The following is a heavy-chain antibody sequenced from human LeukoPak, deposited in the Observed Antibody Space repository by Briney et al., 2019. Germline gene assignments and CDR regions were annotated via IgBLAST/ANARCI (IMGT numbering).Heavy chain of an antibody. D-gene: IGHD5-24*01. CDR3: AREGDDHEIDY. CDR1: GGSISTYY. V-gene: IGHV4-59*01. J-gene: IGHJ4*02. Sequence: PSETLSLTCTVSGGSISTYYWSWFRQPPGKGLEWIGYIYYSGRTNYNPSLKSRVTISLDTSKKQFSLKVSSVTAADTAVYYCAREGDDHEIDYWGQGTLVTVSS. CDR2: IYYSGRT.